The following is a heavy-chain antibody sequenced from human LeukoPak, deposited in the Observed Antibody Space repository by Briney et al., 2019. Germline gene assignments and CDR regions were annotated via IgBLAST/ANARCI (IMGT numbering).Heavy chain of an antibody. Sequence: ASVKVSCKASGYIFTGYYMHWVRQAPGQGLEWMGWINPNSGDTNYAQKFQGRVTMTRDTSISTAYMELSRLGSDDTAVYYCARGVPPSYSSAWYVNYWGQGALVTVSS. D-gene: IGHD6-19*01. CDR2: INPNSGDT. CDR3: ARGVPPSYSSAWYVNY. CDR1: GYIFTGYY. J-gene: IGHJ4*02. V-gene: IGHV1-2*02.